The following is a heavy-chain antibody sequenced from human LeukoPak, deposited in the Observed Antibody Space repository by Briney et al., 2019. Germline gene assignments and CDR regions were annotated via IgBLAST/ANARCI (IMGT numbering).Heavy chain of an antibody. CDR1: GFTFSSYA. Sequence: GGSLRLSCAASGFTFSSYAMSWVRQAPGKGLEWVSAISGSGGSTYYADSAKGRFTISRDNSKNTLYLQINSLRAEDTAVYYCAKSVRGDSAVANWFDPWGQGTLVTVSS. D-gene: IGHD6-19*01. J-gene: IGHJ5*02. CDR2: ISGSGGST. V-gene: IGHV3-23*01. CDR3: AKSVRGDSAVANWFDP.